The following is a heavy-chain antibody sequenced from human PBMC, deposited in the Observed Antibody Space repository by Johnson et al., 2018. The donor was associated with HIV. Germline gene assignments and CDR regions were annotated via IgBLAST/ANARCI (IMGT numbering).Heavy chain of an antibody. V-gene: IGHV3-9*01. Sequence: QLVESGGGLVQPGRSLRLSCAASGFTFGAYAMHWVRQAPGRGLEWVSGISWTSGSVDYADSVKGRFTISRDNSKTTLDLQMNSLRPEDTAVYYCAKEQGGFHIWGQGTPVSVSS. J-gene: IGHJ3*02. CDR1: GFTFGAYA. CDR2: ISWTSGSV. CDR3: AKEQGGFHI. D-gene: IGHD2-15*01.